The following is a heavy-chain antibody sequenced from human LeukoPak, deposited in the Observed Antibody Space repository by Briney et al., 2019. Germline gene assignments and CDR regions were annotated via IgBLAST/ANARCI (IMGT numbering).Heavy chain of an antibody. Sequence: SETLSLTCAVYGGSFSGYYWLWLRQPPGKGLEWSGEINHSGSTNYNPSLKTRVTISVDTSKNQFSLKLSSVTAADTAVYYCASRSSRGYPPLKNWFDPWGQGTLVTVSS. CDR2: INHSGST. CDR3: ASRSSRGYPPLKNWFDP. V-gene: IGHV4-34*01. J-gene: IGHJ5*02. D-gene: IGHD6-13*01. CDR1: GGSFSGYY.